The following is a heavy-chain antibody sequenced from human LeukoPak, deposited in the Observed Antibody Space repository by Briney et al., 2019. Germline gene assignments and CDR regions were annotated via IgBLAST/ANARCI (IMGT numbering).Heavy chain of an antibody. CDR2: IYYSGST. D-gene: IGHD2-2*01. CDR3: ARDKWIPYCSSTSCYHAFDI. CDR1: GGSISSSSYY. Sequence: SETLSLTCTVSGGSISSSSYYWGWIRQPPGKGLEWIGSIYYSGSTYYNPSLKSRATISVDTSKNQFSLKLSSVTAADTAVYYCARDKWIPYCSSTSCYHAFDIWGQGTMVTVSS. V-gene: IGHV4-39*07. J-gene: IGHJ3*02.